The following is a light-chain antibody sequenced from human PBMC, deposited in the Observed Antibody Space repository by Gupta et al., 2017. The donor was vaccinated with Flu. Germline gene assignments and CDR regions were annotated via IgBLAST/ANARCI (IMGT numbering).Light chain of an antibody. J-gene: IGLJ3*02. CDR2: GNN. V-gene: IGLV1-40*01. CDR1: ASTIGEDHD. CDR3: PYYEAVGYAVM. Sequence: NISCSGDASTIGEDHDVDWYQQCPKSAPKILIYGNNNRPSGVPERFSGTRSVTSATLAINGLRPEDEADYYCPYYEAVGYAVMFGGGT.